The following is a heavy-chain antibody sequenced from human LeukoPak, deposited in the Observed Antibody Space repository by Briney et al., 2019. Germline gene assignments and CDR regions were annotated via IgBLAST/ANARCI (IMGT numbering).Heavy chain of an antibody. V-gene: IGHV4-34*01. CDR3: ARAYTGYCSSTSCPWGYYYYYYMDV. D-gene: IGHD2-2*01. J-gene: IGHJ6*03. Sequence: PSETLSLTCAVYGWSFSGYYWSWIRQPPGKGQESIGGINHSGSTNYNPSLKSRVTISVDTSKNQFSLKLSSVTAADTAVYYCARAYTGYCSSTSCPWGYYYYYYMDVWGKGTTVTVSS. CDR2: INHSGST. CDR1: GWSFSGYY.